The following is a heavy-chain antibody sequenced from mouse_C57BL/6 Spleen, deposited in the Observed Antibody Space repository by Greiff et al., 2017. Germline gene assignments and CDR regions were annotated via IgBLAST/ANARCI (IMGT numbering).Heavy chain of an antibody. J-gene: IGHJ1*03. CDR1: GFTFTDYY. D-gene: IGHD1-1*01. CDR3: ARYYYGSSDWYCDV. CDR2: IRNKANGYTT. Sequence: EVKLVESGGGLVQPGGSLSLSCAASGFTFTDYYMSWVRQPPGKALEWLGFIRNKANGYTTEYSASVKGRFTISRDNSQSILYLQMNALRAEDSATYYCARYYYGSSDWYCDVWGTGATVTVSS. V-gene: IGHV7-3*01.